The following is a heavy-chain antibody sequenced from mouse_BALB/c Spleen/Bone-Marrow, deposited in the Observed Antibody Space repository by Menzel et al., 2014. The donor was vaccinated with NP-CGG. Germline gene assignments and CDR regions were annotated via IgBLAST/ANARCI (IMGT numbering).Heavy chain of an antibody. CDR3: ARDYYGSSGAMDY. CDR1: GYTFTDYV. J-gene: IGHJ4*01. V-gene: IGHV1-77*01. Sequence: VQRVESGPELVKPGAPVKMSCKASGYTFTDYVISWVKQRTGQGLEWIGEIYPGSGSTYYNEKFKGKATLTADKSSNTAYMQLSSLTSEDSAVYFCARDYYGSSGAMDYWGQGTSVTVSS. D-gene: IGHD1-1*01. CDR2: IYPGSGST.